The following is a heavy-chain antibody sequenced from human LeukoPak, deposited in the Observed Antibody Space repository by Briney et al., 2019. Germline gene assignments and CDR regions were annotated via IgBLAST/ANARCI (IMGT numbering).Heavy chain of an antibody. Sequence: PSETLSLTCAVYGGSFSGYYWSWIRQPPGKGLEWIGEINHSGSTNYNPSLKSRVTISVDTSKNQFSLKLSSVTAADTAVYYCARGLAARPCWSDPWGQGTLVTVSS. CDR2: INHSGST. J-gene: IGHJ5*02. D-gene: IGHD6-6*01. V-gene: IGHV4-34*01. CDR1: GGSFSGYY. CDR3: ARGLAARPCWSDP.